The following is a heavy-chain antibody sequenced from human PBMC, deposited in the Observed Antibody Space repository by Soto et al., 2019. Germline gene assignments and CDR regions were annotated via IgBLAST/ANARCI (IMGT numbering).Heavy chain of an antibody. CDR3: ARDGEYGDYHWFDP. V-gene: IGHV4-61*01. Sequence: QVQLQESGPGLVKPSETLSLTCTVPGGSVSSGSYYWSWIGQPPGKGLEWIGYIYYSGSTNYNPSLKSRVTISVDTSKNQFSLKLSSVTAADTAVYYCARDGEYGDYHWFDPWGQGTLVTVSS. CDR2: IYYSGST. J-gene: IGHJ5*02. CDR1: GGSVSSGSYY. D-gene: IGHD4-17*01.